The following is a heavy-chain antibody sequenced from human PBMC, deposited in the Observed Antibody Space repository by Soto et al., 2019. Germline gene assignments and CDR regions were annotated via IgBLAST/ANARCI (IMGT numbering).Heavy chain of an antibody. J-gene: IGHJ4*02. CDR1: GFTFSSYW. Sequence: PGGSLRLSCAASGFTFSSYWMSWVRQAPGKGLEWVARINQDGSEKYYVDSVKGRFTISRDNAKNSLYLQMNSLRAEDTAAYYCARDYPGGSYYDYWGQGTLVTVSS. V-gene: IGHV3-7*03. CDR2: INQDGSEK. CDR3: ARDYPGGSYYDY. D-gene: IGHD1-26*01.